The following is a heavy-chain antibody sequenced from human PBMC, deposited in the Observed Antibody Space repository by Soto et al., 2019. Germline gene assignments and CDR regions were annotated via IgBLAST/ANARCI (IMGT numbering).Heavy chain of an antibody. J-gene: IGHJ6*02. V-gene: IGHV4-39*07. D-gene: IGHD6-13*01. Sequence: SETLSLTCTVSGGSISSSSYYWGWIRQPPGKGLEWIGSIYYSGSTYYNPSHKSRVTISVDTSKNQFSLKLSSVTAADTAVYYCARVAGAYSSSRPRYYYYYGMDVWGQGTTVTVSS. CDR3: ARVAGAYSSSRPRYYYYYGMDV. CDR1: GGSISSSSYY. CDR2: IYYSGST.